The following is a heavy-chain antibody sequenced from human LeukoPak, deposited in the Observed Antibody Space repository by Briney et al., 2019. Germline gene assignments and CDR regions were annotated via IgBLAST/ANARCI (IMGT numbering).Heavy chain of an antibody. D-gene: IGHD3-9*01. CDR1: GFTFSSYA. J-gene: IGHJ4*02. Sequence: PGGSLRLSCAASGFTFSSYAMSWVRQAPGEGLEWVSAISGGGGSTYYADAMKGRFTISRDNSKNTLYLQMNSLRAEDTAVYYCAKHRDILTGYYEGDYWGQGTLVTVSS. CDR3: AKHRDILTGYYEGDY. V-gene: IGHV3-23*01. CDR2: ISGGGGST.